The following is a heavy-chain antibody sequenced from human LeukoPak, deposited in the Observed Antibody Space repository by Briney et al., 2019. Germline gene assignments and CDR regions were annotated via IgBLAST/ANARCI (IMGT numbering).Heavy chain of an antibody. D-gene: IGHD6-19*01. CDR3: ARHGIAVAGSFDY. V-gene: IGHV4-39*01. Sequence: SETLSLTCTVSGGSISSSSYYWGWIRQPPGKGLEWIGRIYYSGSTYYNPSLKSRVTISVDTSKNQFSLKLSSVTAADTAVYYCARHGIAVAGSFDYWGQGTLVTVSS. J-gene: IGHJ4*02. CDR1: GGSISSSSYY. CDR2: IYYSGST.